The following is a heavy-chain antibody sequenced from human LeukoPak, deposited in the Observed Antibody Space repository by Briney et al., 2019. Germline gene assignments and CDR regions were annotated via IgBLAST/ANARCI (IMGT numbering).Heavy chain of an antibody. D-gene: IGHD3-3*01. J-gene: IGHJ4*02. CDR3: AKEATYYDFWSGYPKSSTRGYYFDY. CDR2: ISGSGGST. CDR1: GFTVSSNY. Sequence: GGSLRLSCAASGFTVSSNYMSWVRQAPGKGLEWVSAISGSGGSTYYADSVKGRFTISRDNSKNTPYLQMNSLRAEDTAVYYCAKEATYYDFWSGYPKSSTRGYYFDYWGQGTLVTVSS. V-gene: IGHV3-23*01.